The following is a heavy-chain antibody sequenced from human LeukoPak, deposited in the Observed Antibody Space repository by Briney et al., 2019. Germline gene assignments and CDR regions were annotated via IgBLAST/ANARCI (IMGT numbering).Heavy chain of an antibody. Sequence: PSETLSLTCTVSGDSTNNFYWNWTRQSPGKGLEWIGNIHYSGSSVYNPSLQSRVTITIDTSRRQFFLKLNSVTAADTAVYFCALAPNSNWFDFWGPGTLVTVSS. V-gene: IGHV4-59*03. J-gene: IGHJ5*01. CDR2: IHYSGSS. D-gene: IGHD2-8*01. CDR1: GDSTNNFY. CDR3: ALAPNSNWFDF.